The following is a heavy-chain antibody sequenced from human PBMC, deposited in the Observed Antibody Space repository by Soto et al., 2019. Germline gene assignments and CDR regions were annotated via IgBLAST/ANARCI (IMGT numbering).Heavy chain of an antibody. V-gene: IGHV3-23*01. CDR2: ISGSAGST. J-gene: IGHJ6*02. Sequence: EVQLLESGGGWVHPGGSLRLSCAASGFTFTRYAMSWVRQAPGKGLEWVSSISGSAGSTFYADSVKGRFTISRDNSKNMLYLQMNSLRAEDTAVYYCAKVRLSDYYFYYGMDVWGQGTTVTVSS. CDR1: GFTFTRYA. CDR3: AKVRLSDYYFYYGMDV.